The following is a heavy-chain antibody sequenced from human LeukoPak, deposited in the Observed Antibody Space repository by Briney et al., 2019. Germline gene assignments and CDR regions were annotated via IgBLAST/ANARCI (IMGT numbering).Heavy chain of an antibody. CDR1: GFTFSGSA. CDR2: IRSKANSYAT. CDR3: TRPGDFWSGYFGLDH. J-gene: IGHJ4*02. V-gene: IGHV3-73*01. D-gene: IGHD3-3*01. Sequence: PGGSLRLSCAASGFTFSGSAMHWVRQASGKGLEWVGRIRSKANSYATAYAASVKGRFTISRDDSKNTAYLQMNSLKTEDTAVYYCTRPGDFWSGYFGLDHWGQGTLVTVSS.